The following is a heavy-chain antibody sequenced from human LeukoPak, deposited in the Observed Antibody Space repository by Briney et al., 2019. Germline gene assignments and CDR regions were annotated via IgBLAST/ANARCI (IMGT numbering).Heavy chain of an antibody. Sequence: GRSLRLSCAASGFTFSSYGMHWVRQAPGKGLEWVAVIWYDGSNKYYADSVKGRFTISRDNAKNSLYPQVNSLRAEDTALYYCAKDISYSSSWYYFDYWGQGTLVTVSS. CDR2: IWYDGSNK. CDR1: GFTFSSYG. CDR3: AKDISYSSSWYYFDY. J-gene: IGHJ4*02. V-gene: IGHV3-33*03. D-gene: IGHD6-13*01.